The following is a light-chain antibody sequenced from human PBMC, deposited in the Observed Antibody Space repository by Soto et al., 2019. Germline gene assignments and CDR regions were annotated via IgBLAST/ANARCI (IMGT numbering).Light chain of an antibody. V-gene: IGKV3-20*01. CDR2: SAS. J-gene: IGKJ1*01. CDR1: QSVTSTY. CDR3: QHYDTSWT. Sequence: EIVLTQSPGTLSLSPGERATLSCRASQSVTSTYLGWYQQKPGQAPRLLIYSASSRATGIPDRFSGSGSGTDFTLTISRLEPEDFAVYYWQHYDTSWTVGQGTKVEIK.